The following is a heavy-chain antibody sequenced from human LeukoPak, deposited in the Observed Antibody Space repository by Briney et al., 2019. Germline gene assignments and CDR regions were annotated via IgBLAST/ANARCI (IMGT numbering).Heavy chain of an antibody. V-gene: IGHV1-69*13. CDR1: GGTFSNYA. Sequence: GAAVKVSCKASGGTFSNYAIGWVRQAPGQGLEWMGGIIPIFGTANYAQKFQGRVTITADESTSTAYMELSSLRSEDTAVYYCAVDSSGYYYPPYFDYWGQGTLVTVSS. J-gene: IGHJ4*02. CDR3: AVDSSGYYYPPYFDY. CDR2: IIPIFGTA. D-gene: IGHD3-22*01.